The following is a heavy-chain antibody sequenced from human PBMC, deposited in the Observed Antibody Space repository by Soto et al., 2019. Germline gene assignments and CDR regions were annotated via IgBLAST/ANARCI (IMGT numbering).Heavy chain of an antibody. CDR3: ARGVDYYATSGYFSFDS. J-gene: IGHJ4*02. V-gene: IGHV4-59*01. D-gene: IGHD3-16*01. Sequence: SETLAPTSTASGCSHSLYYWGWIRPHHGKGLEWVVHVYYSGSTNYNPSLNSRATISLDTSKSQLSLKLRSVTAADTAMYFCARGVDYYATSGYFSFDSWGQGIPVTVSS. CDR2: VYYSGST. CDR1: GCSHSLYY.